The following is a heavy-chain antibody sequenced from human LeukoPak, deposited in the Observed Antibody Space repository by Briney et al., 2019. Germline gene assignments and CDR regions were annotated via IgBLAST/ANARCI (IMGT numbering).Heavy chain of an antibody. CDR3: AKGATIYGSGRWGDY. CDR2: ISGSGAGT. J-gene: IGHJ4*02. D-gene: IGHD3-10*01. V-gene: IGHV3-23*01. Sequence: GGSLRLSCATSGFTFSNYAMSWVRQAPGKGLEWVSGISGSGAGTYYADSVKGRFTISRDNPKSTLYLQMNSLRAEDTAVYYCAKGATIYGSGRWGDYWGQGTLVTVSS. CDR1: GFTFSNYA.